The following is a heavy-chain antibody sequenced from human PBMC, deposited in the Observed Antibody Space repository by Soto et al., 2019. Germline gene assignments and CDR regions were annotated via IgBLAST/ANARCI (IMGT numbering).Heavy chain of an antibody. CDR2: INSGGGTK. Sequence: GSLRLSCVVSGFRFSDYSMNWVRQAPAKGLEWLAYINSGGGTKNYADSVRGRFTISRDNAKNLLSLQMSSLRDEDTAVYYCVRDVLIWGQGTMVTVSS. CDR3: VRDVLI. CDR1: GFRFSDYS. V-gene: IGHV3-48*02. J-gene: IGHJ3*02.